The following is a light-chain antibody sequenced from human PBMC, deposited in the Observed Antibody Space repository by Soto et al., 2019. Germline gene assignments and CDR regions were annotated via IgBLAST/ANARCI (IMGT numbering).Light chain of an antibody. CDR1: QSLRSN. CDR3: QQHDKLPPA. Sequence: EIVMTQSPVTLSVSPGETVTLSCRASQSLRSNLAWYQKKPGQTPRLLIYSASIRAAATPARFSGSGAGTNFSLTISSLQSEDFAVYYCQQHDKLPPAFGQWTKVDLK. V-gene: IGKV3-15*01. CDR2: SAS. J-gene: IGKJ1*01.